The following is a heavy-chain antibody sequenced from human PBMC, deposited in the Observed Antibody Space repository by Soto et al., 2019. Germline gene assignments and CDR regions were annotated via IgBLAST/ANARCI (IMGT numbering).Heavy chain of an antibody. Sequence: GGSLRLSCAASGFTFSSYAMSWVRQAPGKGLEWVSAISGSGGSTYYADSVKGRFTISRDNSKNTLYLQMNSLRAEDTAVYYCAKMKLYYGSGSYTVKNYYYMDVWGKGTTVTVSS. CDR3: AKMKLYYGSGSYTVKNYYYMDV. D-gene: IGHD3-10*01. J-gene: IGHJ6*03. CDR2: ISGSGGST. CDR1: GFTFSSYA. V-gene: IGHV3-23*01.